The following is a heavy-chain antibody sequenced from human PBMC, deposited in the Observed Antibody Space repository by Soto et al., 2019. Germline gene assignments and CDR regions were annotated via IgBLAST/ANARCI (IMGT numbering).Heavy chain of an antibody. J-gene: IGHJ4*02. CDR3: ARPSPSGYGVFDY. D-gene: IGHD5-12*01. Sequence: GGSLRLSCAASGFTFSSYSMNWVRQAPGKGLEWVSYISSSSSTIYYADSVKGRFTISRDNAKNSLYLQMNSLRAEDTAVYYCARPSPSGYGVFDYWGQGTLVTVSS. V-gene: IGHV3-48*01. CDR2: ISSSSSTI. CDR1: GFTFSSYS.